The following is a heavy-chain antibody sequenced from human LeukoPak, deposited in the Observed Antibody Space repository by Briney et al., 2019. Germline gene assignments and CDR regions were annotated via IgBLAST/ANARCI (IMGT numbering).Heavy chain of an antibody. D-gene: IGHD3-16*01. CDR2: ITGSGGAV. Sequence: GVSLRLSCAASEFTFSSYDIIWVRQAPGKGLEWVSWITGSGGAVKYTDSVKGRFTISRDNAKKSVYLQMNSLRVEDTAVYYCARNGGGLDYWGQGTLVTVSS. CDR3: ARNGGGLDY. V-gene: IGHV3-48*03. CDR1: EFTFSSYD. J-gene: IGHJ4*02.